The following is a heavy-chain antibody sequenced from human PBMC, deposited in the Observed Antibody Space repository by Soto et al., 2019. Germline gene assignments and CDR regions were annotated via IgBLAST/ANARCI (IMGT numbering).Heavy chain of an antibody. Sequence: ASVKVSCKASGYTFSGYSITWVRQAPGQGLEWMGRISGYNGNTNYARALRGRLTLTTDTSTGTAYMELRSLTSDDTAVYYCARDVFCGGAPACPDMDVWGQGTTVTDSS. D-gene: IGHD2-21*01. CDR3: ARDVFCGGAPACPDMDV. CDR1: GYTFSGYS. J-gene: IGHJ6*02. V-gene: IGHV1-18*04. CDR2: ISGYNGNT.